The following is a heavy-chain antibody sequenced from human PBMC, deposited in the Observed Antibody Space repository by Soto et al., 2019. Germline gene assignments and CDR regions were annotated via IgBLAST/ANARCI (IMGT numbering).Heavy chain of an antibody. J-gene: IGHJ6*02. D-gene: IGHD1-20*01. CDR1: GFVFKNYE. V-gene: IGHV3-48*03. CDR2: ISNSGNTI. CDR3: ARDIDNRDYYYGLDV. Sequence: EVQLVESGGGLVQPGGSLRLSCVASGFVFKNYEMNWVRQAPGKGLVWISYISNSGNTIYVADSMRGRFTISRDNAKNSLFLQMNSLRADDTAVYYCARDIDNRDYYYGLDVWGQGTTVTVSS.